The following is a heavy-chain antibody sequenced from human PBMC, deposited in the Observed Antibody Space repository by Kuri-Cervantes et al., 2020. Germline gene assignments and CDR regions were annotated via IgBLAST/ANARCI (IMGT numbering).Heavy chain of an antibody. CDR3: ARVGSSSWYSFDY. CDR1: GGSISSSSYY. J-gene: IGHJ4*02. V-gene: IGHV4-39*01. Sequence: GSLRLSCTVSGGSISSSSYYWGWIRQPPGKGLEWIGSIYYSGSTYYNPSLKSRVTISVDTSKNQFSLKLSSATAADTAVYYCARVGSSSWYSFDYWGRGTLVTVSS. CDR2: IYYSGST. D-gene: IGHD6-13*01.